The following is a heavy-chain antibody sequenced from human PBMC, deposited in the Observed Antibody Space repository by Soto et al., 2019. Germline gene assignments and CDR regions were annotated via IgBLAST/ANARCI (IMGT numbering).Heavy chain of an antibody. J-gene: IGHJ4*02. V-gene: IGHV1-18*04. CDR1: GYTFTSYG. CDR2: ISAYNGNT. CDR3: ARESAYGGNPLAFDS. Sequence: ASVKVSCKASGYTFTSYGISWVRQAPGQGLEWMGWISAYNGNTNYAQKLQGRVTMTTDTSTSTAYMELRSLRSEDTAMYYCARESAYGGNPLAFDSWGQGTLVTVSS. D-gene: IGHD1-26*01.